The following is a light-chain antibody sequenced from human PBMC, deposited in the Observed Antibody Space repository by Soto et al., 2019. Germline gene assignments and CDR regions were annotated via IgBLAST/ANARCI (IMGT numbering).Light chain of an antibody. Sequence: EVVLTQSPDTLSLSPGETATLPCRASQSLRATYVAWYQQKPGRAPRLLIYGASTRATGMPARFSGSGSGTEFTLTISSLQSEDFAVYYCQQYNDWPPTFGQGTKVDIK. CDR3: QQYNDWPPT. CDR2: GAS. J-gene: IGKJ1*01. V-gene: IGKV3-15*01. CDR1: QSLRATY.